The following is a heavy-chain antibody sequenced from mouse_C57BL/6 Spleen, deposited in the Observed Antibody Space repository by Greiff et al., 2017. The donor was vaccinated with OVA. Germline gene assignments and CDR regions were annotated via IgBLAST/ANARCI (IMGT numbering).Heavy chain of an antibody. D-gene: IGHD1-1*01. V-gene: IGHV1-42*01. CDR1: GYSFTGYY. Sequence: EVKLQESGPELVKPGASVKISCKASGYSFTGYYMNWVKQSPEKSLEWIGEINPSTGGTTYNQKFKAKATLTVDKSSSTAYMQLKSLTSEDSAVYYCARGSSYFDYWGQGTTLTVSS. CDR2: INPSTGGT. CDR3: ARGSSYFDY. J-gene: IGHJ2*01.